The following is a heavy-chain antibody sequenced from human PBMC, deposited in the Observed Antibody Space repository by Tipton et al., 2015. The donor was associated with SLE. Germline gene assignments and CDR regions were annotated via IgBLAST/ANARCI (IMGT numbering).Heavy chain of an antibody. CDR3: TRGGIAAALGY. CDR2: IRSKAYGGTT. Sequence: SLRLSCTASGFTFGDYAMSWVRQAPGKGLEWVGFIRSKAYGGTTEYAASVKGRFTISRDDSKSIAYLQMNSLKTEDTAVYYCTRGGIAAALGYWGQGTLVTVSS. D-gene: IGHD6-13*01. V-gene: IGHV3-49*04. CDR1: GFTFGDYA. J-gene: IGHJ4*02.